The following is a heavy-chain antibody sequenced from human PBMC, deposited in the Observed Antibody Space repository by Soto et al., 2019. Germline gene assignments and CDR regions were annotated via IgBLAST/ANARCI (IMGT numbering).Heavy chain of an antibody. CDR1: GFTFSSYA. D-gene: IGHD3-10*01. CDR2: ISGSGGST. Sequence: PGGSLRLSCAASGFTFSSYAMRSIRQSPGKGLEWVSAISGSGGSTYNADSVKGRFTISRDNSNNTLYLQMNSLRAADTAVYYCGKGEYTMVRGFWGQGLLVTVCS. J-gene: IGHJ4*02. CDR3: GKGEYTMVRGF. V-gene: IGHV3-23*01.